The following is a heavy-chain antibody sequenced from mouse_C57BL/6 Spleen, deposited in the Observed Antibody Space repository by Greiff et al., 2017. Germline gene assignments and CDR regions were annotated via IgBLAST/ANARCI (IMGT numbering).Heavy chain of an antibody. CDR2: ISSGGDDI. CDR3: TKYKAMDY. J-gene: IGHJ4*01. D-gene: IGHD1-3*01. Sequence: EVKLVESGAGLVKPGGSLKLSCAASGFTFSSYAMSWVRQTPEKRLEWVEYISSGGDDIYYADTVKGRFTLSRDNARNTLYLQMSCLKSEDTAMYYCTKYKAMDYWGQGTSVTVSS. CDR1: GFTFSSYA. V-gene: IGHV5-9-1*02.